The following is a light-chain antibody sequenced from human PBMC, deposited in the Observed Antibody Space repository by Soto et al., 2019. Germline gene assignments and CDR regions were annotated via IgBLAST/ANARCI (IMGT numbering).Light chain of an antibody. Sequence: QSALTQPASVSGSPGQSITISCTGTFSDVGRYNSVSWHQQRPGKAPKLMIFEVNNRPSGASNRFSGSKSGNTASLAISGLQTEDEADYYCCSYTTTSAYVFGTGTKVTVL. V-gene: IGLV2-14*01. J-gene: IGLJ1*01. CDR1: FSDVGRYNS. CDR3: CSYTTTSAYV. CDR2: EVN.